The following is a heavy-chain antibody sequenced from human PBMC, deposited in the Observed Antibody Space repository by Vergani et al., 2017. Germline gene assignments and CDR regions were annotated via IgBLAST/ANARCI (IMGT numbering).Heavy chain of an antibody. D-gene: IGHD2-2*02. Sequence: QVQLVESGGGVVQPGTSLRLSCVVSGFALTRHAMYWARQAPGKGLEWVVGISFDGTNEYYPDLVKGRFTISRDIAKNALYLQVRSLRLEDTGVYHCVRDRGLCDEGRCYTEAWDYWGEGTPVTVSS. CDR3: VRDRGLCDEGRCYTEAWDY. CDR1: GFALTRHA. J-gene: IGHJ4*02. CDR2: ISFDGTNE. V-gene: IGHV3-30-3*01.